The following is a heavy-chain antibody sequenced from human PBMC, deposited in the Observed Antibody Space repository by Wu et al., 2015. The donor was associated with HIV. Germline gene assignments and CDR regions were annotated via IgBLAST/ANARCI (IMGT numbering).Heavy chain of an antibody. Sequence: QVHLVQSGAEVRKPGSSVKVSCKASGDTFASYSIAWVRQAPGQGLEWMGWMNPNSGNTGYVQKFQGRVTITRNTSISTAYMELGSLRSEDTAVYYCARGGVRTMIVVAEAFDIWGQGTMVTVSS. CDR1: GDTFASYS. V-gene: IGHV1-8*01. J-gene: IGHJ3*02. D-gene: IGHD3-22*01. CDR3: ARGGVRTMIVVAEAFDI. CDR2: MNPNSGNT.